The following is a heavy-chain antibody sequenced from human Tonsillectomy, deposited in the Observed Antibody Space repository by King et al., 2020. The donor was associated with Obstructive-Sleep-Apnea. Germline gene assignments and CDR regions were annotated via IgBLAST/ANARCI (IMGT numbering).Heavy chain of an antibody. D-gene: IGHD1-26*01. J-gene: IGHJ3*02. CDR3: ARLGPNSGKYYRDPTDAFDI. Sequence: VQLPQWGAGLLKPSGTLSLTCAVYGGSFSGYYWSWIRQPPGKGLEWIGDVNHNGGTNYNPSLKNRVTIFVDTSKNQFSLRLTSVTAADTAVYYCARLGPNSGKYYRDPTDAFDIWGQGTMVTVSS. CDR1: GGSFSGYY. V-gene: IGHV4-34*01. CDR2: VNHNGGT.